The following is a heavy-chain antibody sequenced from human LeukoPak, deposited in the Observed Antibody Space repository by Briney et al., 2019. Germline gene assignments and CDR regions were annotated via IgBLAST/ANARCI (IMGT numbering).Heavy chain of an antibody. V-gene: IGHV1-46*01. CDR2: INPSGGST. Sequence: VASVKVSCKASGYTFTSYYMHWVRQAPGQGLEWMGIINPSGGSTSYAQKFQGRVTMTRDTSTSTVYMELSSLRSEDTAVYYCARDRQQLTYHYYYYGMDVWGQGTTVTVSS. J-gene: IGHJ6*02. D-gene: IGHD6-13*01. CDR3: ARDRQQLTYHYYYYGMDV. CDR1: GYTFTSYY.